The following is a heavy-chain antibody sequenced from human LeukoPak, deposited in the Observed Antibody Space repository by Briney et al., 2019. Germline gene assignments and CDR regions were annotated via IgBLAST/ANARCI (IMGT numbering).Heavy chain of an antibody. V-gene: IGHV1-69*04. CDR2: IIPILGIA. CDR3: ARYDDYGGNGAFDI. D-gene: IGHD4-23*01. CDR1: GGTFSSYA. J-gene: IGHJ3*02. Sequence: SVKVSCKASGGTFSSYAISWVRQAPGQGLEWMGRIIPILGIANYAQKFQGRVTITADKSTSTAYMELSSLRSEDMAVYYCARYDDYGGNGAFDIWGQGTMVTVSS.